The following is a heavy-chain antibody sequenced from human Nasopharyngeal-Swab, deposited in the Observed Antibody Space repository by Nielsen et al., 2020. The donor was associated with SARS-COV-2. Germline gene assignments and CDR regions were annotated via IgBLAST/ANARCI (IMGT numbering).Heavy chain of an antibody. V-gene: IGHV4-59*08. Sequence: SETLSLTCTVSGGSISSYYWSWIRQPPGKGLEWIGYIYYSGSTNYNPSLKSRVTISVDTSKNQFSLKLSSVTAADTAVYYCARAYYYYYYMDVWGKGTTVTVSS. J-gene: IGHJ6*03. CDR3: ARAYYYYYYMDV. CDR1: GGSISSYY. CDR2: IYYSGST.